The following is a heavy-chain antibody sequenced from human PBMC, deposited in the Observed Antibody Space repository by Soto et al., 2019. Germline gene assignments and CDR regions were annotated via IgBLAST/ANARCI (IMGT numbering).Heavy chain of an antibody. V-gene: IGHV5-51*01. J-gene: IGHJ6*02. CDR3: ARPSKYYGMDV. CDR1: EYSCTNYW. CDR2: IYPGDSDT. Sequence: ESLRVSSNGSEYSCTNYWIVWISQMPGKGLEWMGIIYPGDSDTRYSPSFQGQVTISADKSISTAYLQWSSLKASDTAMYYCARPSKYYGMDVWGQGTTVTVSS.